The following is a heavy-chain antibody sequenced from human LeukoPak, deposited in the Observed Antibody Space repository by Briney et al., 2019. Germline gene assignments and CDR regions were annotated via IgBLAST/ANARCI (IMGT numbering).Heavy chain of an antibody. Sequence: GGSLRLSCAASGFTFSSYWMSWVRQAPGKGLEWVANIKPDGSEKYYVDSVKGRFTIPRDNGKNSLDLQLNSLRAEDTAVYYCARVGYCTNGICYEVFEYWGQGTLVTVSS. CDR1: GFTFSSYW. CDR2: IKPDGSEK. V-gene: IGHV3-7*01. CDR3: ARVGYCTNGICYEVFEY. D-gene: IGHD2-8*01. J-gene: IGHJ4*02.